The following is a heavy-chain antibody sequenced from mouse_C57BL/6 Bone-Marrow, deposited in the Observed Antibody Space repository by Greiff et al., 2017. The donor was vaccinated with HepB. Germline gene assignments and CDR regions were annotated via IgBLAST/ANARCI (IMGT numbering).Heavy chain of an antibody. CDR1: GYTFTSYW. CDR3: AREITTVSPFAY. V-gene: IGHV1-53*01. CDR2: INPSNGGT. J-gene: IGHJ3*01. D-gene: IGHD1-1*01. Sequence: VKLQESGTELVKPGASVKLSCKASGYTFTSYWMHWVKQRPGQGLEWIGNINPSNGGTNYNEKFKSKATLTVDKSSSTAYMQLSSRTSEDSAVYYCAREITTVSPFAYWGQGTLVTVSA.